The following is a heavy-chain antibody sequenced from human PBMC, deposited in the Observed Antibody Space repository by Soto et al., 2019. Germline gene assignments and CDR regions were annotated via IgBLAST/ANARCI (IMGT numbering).Heavy chain of an antibody. CDR3: AHRSNTDYV. CDR2: IYWNHDK. V-gene: IGHV2-5*01. D-gene: IGHD4-17*01. J-gene: IGHJ4*02. CDR1: GFSFSTSGVG. Sequence: SGPTLVNPTPTLTLTCTFSGFSFSTSGVGVGWIRLPPGRALEWLALIYWNHDKRYSPSLQSRLTITKDTSKNQVVLTMTNMDPVDTATYYCAHRSNTDYVWGQGTLVTVSS.